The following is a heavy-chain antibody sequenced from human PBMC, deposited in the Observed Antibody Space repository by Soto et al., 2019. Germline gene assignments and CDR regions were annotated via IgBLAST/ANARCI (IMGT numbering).Heavy chain of an antibody. Sequence: NPSETLSLTCTVSGGSISSYYWSWIRQPPGKGLEWIGYIYYSGSTNYNPSLKSRVTISVDTSKNQFSLKLSSVTAADTAVYYCARVRGVENDSSGYYYVRELSYFDYWGQGTLVTVSS. V-gene: IGHV4-59*01. CDR2: IYYSGST. D-gene: IGHD3-22*01. J-gene: IGHJ4*02. CDR1: GGSISSYY. CDR3: ARVRGVENDSSGYYYVRELSYFDY.